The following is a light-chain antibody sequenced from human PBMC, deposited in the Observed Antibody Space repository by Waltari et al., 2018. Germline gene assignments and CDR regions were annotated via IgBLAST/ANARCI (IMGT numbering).Light chain of an antibody. J-gene: IGKJ1*01. Sequence: EIAMTQSPATLSVSPGERATLSFRASQSLGSNLAWYQQKPGQAPRLLIYAASTRATGIPARFSGSGSGTEFTLTISSLQSEDFAIYYCQQYNDWPPTWTFGQGTKVEIK. CDR2: AAS. CDR1: QSLGSN. V-gene: IGKV3-15*01. CDR3: QQYNDWPPTWT.